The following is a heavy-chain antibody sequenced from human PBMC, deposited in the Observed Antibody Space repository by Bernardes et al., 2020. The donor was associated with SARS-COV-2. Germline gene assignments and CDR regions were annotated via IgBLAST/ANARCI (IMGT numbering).Heavy chain of an antibody. CDR3: ARGRFGSGSYRFDY. J-gene: IGHJ4*02. D-gene: IGHD3-10*01. CDR1: GDSISIYY. V-gene: IGHV4-59*01. Sequence: LETLCLTCTVSGDSISIYYWTWIRQPPGKGLEYIGYVYHSGSTNYNPSLKSRVTISVDTKNQFSLHLSAVSAADTAVYYCARGRFGSGSYRFDYWGQGTLVTVSS. CDR2: VYHSGST.